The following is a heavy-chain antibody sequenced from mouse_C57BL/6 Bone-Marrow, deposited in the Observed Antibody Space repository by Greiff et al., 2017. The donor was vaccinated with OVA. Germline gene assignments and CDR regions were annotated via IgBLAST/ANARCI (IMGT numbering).Heavy chain of an antibody. CDR1: GFTFSSYG. CDR3: ARLGAYGSPFGY. V-gene: IGHV5-6*01. Sequence: EVKVVESGGDLVKPGGSLKLSCAASGFTFSSYGMSWVRQTPDKRLEWVATISSGGSYTYYPDSVKGRFTISRDNAKNTLYLQMSSLKSEDTAMYYCARLGAYGSPFGYWGQGTTLTVSS. D-gene: IGHD2-2*01. J-gene: IGHJ2*01. CDR2: ISSGGSYT.